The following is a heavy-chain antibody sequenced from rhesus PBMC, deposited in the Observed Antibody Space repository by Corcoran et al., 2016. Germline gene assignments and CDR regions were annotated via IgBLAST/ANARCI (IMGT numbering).Heavy chain of an antibody. CDR3: ARSGIQLQYFDY. V-gene: IGHV4-127*01. Sequence: QVQLQESGPGLVKPSETLSLTCAVSGYSISSGYGWGWIRQPPGKGLEWIGQIYGGSVCTYYNHSLKRQGTFSKDTSKNQFFLKLSSVTAADTAVYYCARSGIQLQYFDYWGQGVLVTVSS. D-gene: IGHD5-12*01. J-gene: IGHJ4*01. CDR1: GYSISSGYG. CDR2: IYGGSVCT.